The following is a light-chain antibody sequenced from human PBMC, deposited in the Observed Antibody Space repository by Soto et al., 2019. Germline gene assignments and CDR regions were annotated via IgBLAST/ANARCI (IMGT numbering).Light chain of an antibody. CDR3: TSYTNRYTYV. CDR1: SSDVGSYNL. V-gene: IGLV2-14*02. CDR2: EGS. J-gene: IGLJ1*01. Sequence: QSVLTQPASVSGSPGQSITISCTGTSSDVGSYNLVSWYQQHPGKAPKLMIYEGSNRPSGVSNRFSGSKSGNTASLTISGLQAEDEADYYCTSYTNRYTYVFGTGTKVTVL.